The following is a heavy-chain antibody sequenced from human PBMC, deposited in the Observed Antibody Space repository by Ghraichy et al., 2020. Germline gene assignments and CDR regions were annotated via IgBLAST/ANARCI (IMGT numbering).Heavy chain of an antibody. J-gene: IGHJ6*02. CDR2: ISGSGGST. V-gene: IGHV3-23*01. D-gene: IGHD2-15*01. CDR3: AKGFCSGGSCWDYYYYVMDV. Sequence: GESLNISCAASGFTFSSYAVGWVRQAPGKGLEWVSAISGSGGSTYYADSVKGRFTLSRDNSKNTVYLQMNSLRAEDTAVYYCAKGFCSGGSCWDYYYYVMDVWGQGTTVTVSS. CDR1: GFTFSSYA.